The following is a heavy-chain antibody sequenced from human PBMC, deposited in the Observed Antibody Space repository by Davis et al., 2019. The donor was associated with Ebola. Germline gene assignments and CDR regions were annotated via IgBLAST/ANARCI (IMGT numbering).Heavy chain of an antibody. Sequence: SETLSLTCTVSGGSISSYYWSWIRQPPGKGLEWIGYIYYSGSTNYNPSLKSRVTISVDKSKNQFSLKLSSVTAADTAVYYCARVSGSYYTDYFDYWGQGTLVTVSS. CDR3: ARVSGSYYTDYFDY. V-gene: IGHV4-59*12. CDR1: GGSISSYY. J-gene: IGHJ4*02. CDR2: IYYSGST. D-gene: IGHD3-10*01.